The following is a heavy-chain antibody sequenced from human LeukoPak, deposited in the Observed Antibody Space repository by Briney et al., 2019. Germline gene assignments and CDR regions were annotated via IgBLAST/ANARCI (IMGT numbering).Heavy chain of an antibody. CDR3: VKEAYYGWGSSPTFYFDY. V-gene: IGHV3-30*18. D-gene: IGHD3-10*01. Sequence: PSGTLSLTCAVSGGSISSSNWWSWVRQAPGKGLEWVAVISHDVKTTYYADSAKGRFTISRDNSRNTVFLQMNRLRPEDTAVYYCVKEAYYGWGSSPTFYFDYWGQGTRVTISS. CDR1: GGSISSSN. J-gene: IGHJ4*02. CDR2: ISHDVKTT.